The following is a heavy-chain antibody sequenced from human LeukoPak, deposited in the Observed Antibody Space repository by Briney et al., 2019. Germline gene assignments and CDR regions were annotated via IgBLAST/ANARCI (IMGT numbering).Heavy chain of an antibody. CDR1: GGSISSYY. J-gene: IGHJ5*02. CDR2: IYTSGST. CDR3: ARVERGVAAANWFDP. Sequence: PSETLSLTCTVSGGSISSYYWSWIRQPAGKGLEWIGRIYTSGSTNYNPSLKSRVTMSVDTSKNQFSLKLSSVTAADTAVYYCARVERGVAAANWFDPWGQGTLVTVSS. D-gene: IGHD6-13*01. V-gene: IGHV4-4*07.